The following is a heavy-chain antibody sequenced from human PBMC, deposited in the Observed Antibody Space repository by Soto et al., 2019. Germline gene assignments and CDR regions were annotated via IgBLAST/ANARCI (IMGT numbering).Heavy chain of an antibody. D-gene: IGHD3-3*01. Sequence: EVQLLESGGGLVQPGGSLRLSCAASGFTFSSYAMSWVRQAPGKGLEWVSAISGSGGSTYYADSVKGRFTISRDNSKNALYLQMNSLRAEDTAVYYCAKDPGAITIFGVVITENWFDPWGQGTLVTVSS. CDR1: GFTFSSYA. CDR3: AKDPGAITIFGVVITENWFDP. J-gene: IGHJ5*02. V-gene: IGHV3-23*01. CDR2: ISGSGGST.